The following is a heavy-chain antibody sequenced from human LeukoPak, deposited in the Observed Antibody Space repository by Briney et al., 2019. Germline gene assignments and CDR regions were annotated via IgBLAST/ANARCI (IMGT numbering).Heavy chain of an antibody. D-gene: IGHD3-9*01. CDR3: ARGNHGLRYFDWLGAFDI. V-gene: IGHV1-2*02. CDR2: IYPNSGGT. Sequence: ASVKVSCKASGYTFTGYYMHWVRQAPGQGLEWMGWIYPNSGGTNYAQKLQGRVTMTTDTSTSTAYMELRSLRSDDTAVYYCARGNHGLRYFDWLGAFDIWGQGTMVTVSS. J-gene: IGHJ3*02. CDR1: GYTFTGYY.